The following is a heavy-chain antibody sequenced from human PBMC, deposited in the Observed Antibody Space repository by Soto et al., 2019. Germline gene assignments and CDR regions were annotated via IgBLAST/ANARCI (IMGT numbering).Heavy chain of an antibody. J-gene: IGHJ4*02. D-gene: IGHD3-22*01. CDR2: IYYSGST. CDR1: GGSISSYY. V-gene: IGHV4-59*07. CDR3: ARGGLYYDSSGEFDY. Sequence: SDTLSLTCTVSGGSISSYYWSWIRQPPGKGLEWIGYIYYSGSTNYNPSLKSRVAISVDTSKNQFSLKLSSVTAADTAVYYCARGGLYYDSSGEFDYWGQGTLVTVSS.